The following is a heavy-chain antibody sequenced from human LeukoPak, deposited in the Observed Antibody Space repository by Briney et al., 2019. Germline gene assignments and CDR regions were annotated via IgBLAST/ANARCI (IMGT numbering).Heavy chain of an antibody. J-gene: IGHJ6*04. Sequence: PGGSLRLSCAASGFTFSSYAMHWVRQAPGKGLEWVAVISYDGSNKYYADSVKGRFTISRDNSKNTLYLQMNSLRAEDTAVYYCARDYLPLGYSSGWIYYYYGMDAWGKGTTVTVSS. CDR2: ISYDGSNK. CDR1: GFTFSSYA. D-gene: IGHD6-19*01. V-gene: IGHV3-30*04. CDR3: ARDYLPLGYSSGWIYYYYGMDA.